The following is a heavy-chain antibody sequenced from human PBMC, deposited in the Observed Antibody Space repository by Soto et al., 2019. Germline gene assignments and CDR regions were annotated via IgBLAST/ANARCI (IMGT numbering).Heavy chain of an antibody. CDR1: GFTFSSYA. J-gene: IGHJ4*02. Sequence: HPGGSLRLSCAASGFTFSSYAMSWVRQAPGEGLEWVSAISGSGGSTYYADSVKGRFTISRDNSKNTLYLQMNSLRAEDTAVYYCAKDYYDSSGYLTIEIYWGQGTLVTVSS. CDR3: AKDYYDSSGYLTIEIY. CDR2: ISGSGGST. V-gene: IGHV3-23*01. D-gene: IGHD3-22*01.